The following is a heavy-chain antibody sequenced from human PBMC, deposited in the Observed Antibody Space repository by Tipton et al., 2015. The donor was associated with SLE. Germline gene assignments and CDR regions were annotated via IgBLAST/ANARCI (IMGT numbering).Heavy chain of an antibody. CDR2: IKSSRFT. CDR1: GGSISGYF. V-gene: IGHV4-34*01. Sequence: TLSLTCAVSGGSISGYFWSWIRQPPGKGLEWIGEIKSSRFTNYNPSLKSRVTISSDTSKKQFSLKLTSVTAADTAVYYCARGYSIRNWFDPWGQGTLVTVSS. D-gene: IGHD4-11*01. J-gene: IGHJ5*02. CDR3: ARGYSIRNWFDP.